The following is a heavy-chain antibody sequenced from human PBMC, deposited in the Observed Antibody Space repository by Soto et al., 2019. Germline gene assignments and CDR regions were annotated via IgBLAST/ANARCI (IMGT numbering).Heavy chain of an antibody. CDR3: ASGYNWNDFDY. Sequence: SETLSLTCTVSGGSISSYYWSWIRQPPGKGLEWIGYIYYSGSTNYNPSLKSRVTISVDTSKNQFSLKLSSVTAADTAVYYCASGYNWNDFDYWGQGPLVTVSS. CDR1: GGSISSYY. V-gene: IGHV4-59*01. J-gene: IGHJ4*02. D-gene: IGHD1-1*01. CDR2: IYYSGST.